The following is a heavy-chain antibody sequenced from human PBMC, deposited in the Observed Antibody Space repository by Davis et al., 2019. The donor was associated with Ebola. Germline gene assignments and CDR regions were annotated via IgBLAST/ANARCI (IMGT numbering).Heavy chain of an antibody. V-gene: IGHV3-30*18. CDR3: AKDQSEGTFSMADY. CDR2: ISYDGSNK. J-gene: IGHJ4*02. CDR1: GFTFSSHG. D-gene: IGHD1-14*01. Sequence: PGGSLRLSCAASGFTFSSHGMHWVRQAPGKGLEWVALISYDGSNKFYADSLEGRFTISRDNSKNTVYLQINSLGPEDTAVYYCAKDQSEGTFSMADYWGRGTLVTVSS.